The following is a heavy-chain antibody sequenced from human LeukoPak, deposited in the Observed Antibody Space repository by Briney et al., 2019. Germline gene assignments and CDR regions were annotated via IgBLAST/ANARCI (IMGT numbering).Heavy chain of an antibody. CDR1: GGSISSYY. Sequence: SQTLSLTCTVSGGSISSYYWSWIRQPPGKGLEWIGYIYYSGSTNYNPSLKSRVTTSVDTSKNQFSLKLSSVTAADTAVYYCARDISGYGGNDAFDIWGQGTMVTVSS. CDR2: IYYSGST. J-gene: IGHJ3*02. V-gene: IGHV4-59*01. CDR3: ARDISGYGGNDAFDI. D-gene: IGHD5-12*01.